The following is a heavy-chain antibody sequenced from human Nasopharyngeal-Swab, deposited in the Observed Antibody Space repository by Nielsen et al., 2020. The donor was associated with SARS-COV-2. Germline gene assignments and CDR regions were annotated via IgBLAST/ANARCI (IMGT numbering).Heavy chain of an antibody. D-gene: IGHD2-21*01. J-gene: IGHJ4*02. Sequence: GGSLRLSCAASGFTFSDYYMSWIRQAPGKGLEWVSYISSSSSYTNYAGSVKGRFTISRDNAKNSLYLQMNSLRAEDTAVYYCAREGHIVVPKAFDYWGQGTLVTVSS. CDR1: GFTFSDYY. CDR2: ISSSSSYT. V-gene: IGHV3-11*05. CDR3: AREGHIVVPKAFDY.